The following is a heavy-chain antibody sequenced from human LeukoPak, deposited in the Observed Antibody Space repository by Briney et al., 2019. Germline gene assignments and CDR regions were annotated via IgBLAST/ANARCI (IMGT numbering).Heavy chain of an antibody. Sequence: ASVKVSCKASGGTFSSYAISWVRQAPGQGLEWMGGINAGNGNTKYSQKFQGRVTITRDTSASTAYMELSSLRSEDTAVYYCARGSFDYWGQGTLVTVSS. J-gene: IGHJ4*02. CDR3: ARGSFDY. CDR2: INAGNGNT. CDR1: GGTFSSYA. V-gene: IGHV1-3*01.